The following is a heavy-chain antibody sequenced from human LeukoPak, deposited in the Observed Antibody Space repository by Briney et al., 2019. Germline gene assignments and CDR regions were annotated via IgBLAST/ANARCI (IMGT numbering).Heavy chain of an antibody. V-gene: IGHV5-51*01. J-gene: IGHJ5*02. CDR1: GYSFTSYW. CDR3: ARALGYCSSTSCYGNWFDP. D-gene: IGHD2-2*01. CDR2: IYPGDSDT. Sequence: GESLKISCKSSGYSFTSYWIGWVRQMPGKGLEWMGIIYPGDSDTRYSPSFQGQVTISADKSISTAYLQWSSLKASDTAMYYCARALGYCSSTSCYGNWFDPWGQGTLVTVSS.